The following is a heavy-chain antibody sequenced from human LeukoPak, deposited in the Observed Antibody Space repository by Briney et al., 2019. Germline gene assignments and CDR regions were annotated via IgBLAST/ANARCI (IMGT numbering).Heavy chain of an antibody. CDR1: GGSISTYY. CDR2: IYYSGST. D-gene: IGHD3-9*01. Sequence: SETLSLTCTVSGGSISTYYWSWIRQPPGKGLEWIGYIYYSGSTNYNPFLKSRVTISVDTSKNQFSLKLSSVTAADTAVYYCARVGTYYDILTGYSPKGAFDYWGQGTLVTVSS. J-gene: IGHJ4*02. CDR3: ARVGTYYDILTGYSPKGAFDY. V-gene: IGHV4-59*01.